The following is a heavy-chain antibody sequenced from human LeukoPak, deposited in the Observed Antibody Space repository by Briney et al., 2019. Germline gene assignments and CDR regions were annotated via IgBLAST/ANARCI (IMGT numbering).Heavy chain of an antibody. Sequence: GGSLRLSCAASGLTFSNCGMSWVRQAPGQGLEWVSGISGSGRSTYYAESVKGRFTISRDSSTNTLYLRVNSLRAEDTALYYCAKGDDGYSGGWYPDYWGQGTLVTVSS. CDR3: AKGDDGYSGGWYPDY. J-gene: IGHJ4*02. CDR2: ISGSGRST. V-gene: IGHV3-23*01. CDR1: GLTFSNCG. D-gene: IGHD6-19*01.